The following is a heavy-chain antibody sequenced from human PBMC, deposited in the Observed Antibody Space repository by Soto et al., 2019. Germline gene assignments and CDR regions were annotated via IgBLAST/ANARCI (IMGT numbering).Heavy chain of an antibody. J-gene: IGHJ5*02. Sequence: PSETLALTGAVSGDSIASIYQWGRIRQPPGKGLEWIGEIYHSGSTNYNPSLKSRVTISVDKSKNQFSLKLSSVTAADTAVYYCARAPNRYGPGAFDPWGQGTLVTVSS. V-gene: IGHV4-4*02. CDR1: GDSIASIYQ. CDR3: ARAPNRYGPGAFDP. D-gene: IGHD5-18*01. CDR2: IYHSGST.